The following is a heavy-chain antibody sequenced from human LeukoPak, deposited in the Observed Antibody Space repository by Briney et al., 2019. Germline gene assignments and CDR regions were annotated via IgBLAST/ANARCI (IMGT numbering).Heavy chain of an antibody. CDR2: ISGSGIST. D-gene: IGHD6-13*01. J-gene: IGHJ4*02. CDR3: AKTAYPWDSSWYFDS. CDR1: GFTFSNYA. Sequence: GGALRLSCAASGFTFSNYAMNWVRQAPGKGLEWVSTISGSGISTYYADSVKGQFTISRDSSKNTLYLQMNSLRAEDTAVYYCAKTAYPWDSSWYFDSWGQGTLVTVSS. V-gene: IGHV3-23*01.